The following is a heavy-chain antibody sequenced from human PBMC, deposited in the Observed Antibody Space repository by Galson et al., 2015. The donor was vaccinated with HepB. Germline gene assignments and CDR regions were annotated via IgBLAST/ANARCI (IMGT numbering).Heavy chain of an antibody. CDR2: IYYSGIT. CDR1: GGSMNNYY. J-gene: IGHJ5*02. CDR3: ARLRTRPFGELDWFDT. D-gene: IGHD3-10*01. Sequence: SETLSLTCTVSGGSMNNYYWSWIRQPPGKGLEWIGYIYYSGITNYHPSLKSRVTISVDTSNNHFSLRLRSVTAADTAVYYCARLRTRPFGELDWFDTWGQGTLVTVSS. V-gene: IGHV4-59*08.